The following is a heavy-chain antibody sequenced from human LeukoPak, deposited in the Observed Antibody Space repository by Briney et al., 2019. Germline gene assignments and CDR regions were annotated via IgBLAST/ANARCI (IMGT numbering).Heavy chain of an antibody. CDR3: ERDPGVAGLFDY. V-gene: IGHV6-1*01. J-gene: IGHJ4*02. CDR2: TYYRSKWYN. Sequence: SQTLSLTCAISGDSVSSNSAACNWIMHSPSIGLEWLGRTYYRSKWYNDHAGSVKSRITINPDKYKNQFLLQLNSVTPEDTAVYYCERDPGVAGLFDYWGQGTLVAVSS. D-gene: IGHD6-19*01. CDR1: GDSVSSNSAA.